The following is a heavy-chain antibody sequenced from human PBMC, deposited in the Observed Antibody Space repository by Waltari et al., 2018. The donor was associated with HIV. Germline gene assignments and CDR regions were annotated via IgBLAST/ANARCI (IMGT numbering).Heavy chain of an antibody. CDR1: GYTFSSHD. CDR3: ARGLIADSYGHEYFDY. CDR2: MNPNSGNT. J-gene: IGHJ4*02. D-gene: IGHD5-18*01. Sequence: QVQLVQSGAETKKPGASVKVSCKASGYTFSSHDINWVRQAPGQGLEWMGWMNPNSGNTGYAQNFQGRITMTRNTSISTAYMELNSLRSDDTALYYCARGLIADSYGHEYFDYWGQGTLLTVSS. V-gene: IGHV1-8*01.